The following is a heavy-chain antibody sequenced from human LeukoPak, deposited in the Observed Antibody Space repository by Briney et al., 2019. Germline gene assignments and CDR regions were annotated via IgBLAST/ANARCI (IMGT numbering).Heavy chain of an antibody. CDR1: GFTFSSYA. J-gene: IGHJ4*02. Sequence: GGSLRLSCAASGFTFSSYAMSWVRQAPGKGLEWVSAISGSGGSTYYADSVKGRFTISRDNSKNTLYLQMNSLRAEDTAVYYCAKRPSYCGGDCYSDTFDYWGQGTLVTVSS. D-gene: IGHD2-21*02. V-gene: IGHV3-23*01. CDR2: ISGSGGST. CDR3: AKRPSYCGGDCYSDTFDY.